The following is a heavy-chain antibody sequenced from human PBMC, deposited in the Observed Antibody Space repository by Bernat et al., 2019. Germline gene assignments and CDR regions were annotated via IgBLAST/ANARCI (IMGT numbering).Heavy chain of an antibody. J-gene: IGHJ3*02. D-gene: IGHD2-15*01. CDR2: IWYDGSNK. CDR3: AREGDCSGGCCLPHDAFDI. Sequence: QVQLVESGGGVVQPGRSLRLSCAASGFTFSSYGMHWVRQAPGKGLEWVAVIWYDGSNKYYADSVKGRFTISRDNSKNTLYLQMNSLRAEDMAVYYCAREGDCSGGCCLPHDAFDIWGQGTMVTVSS. CDR1: GFTFSSYG. V-gene: IGHV3-33*01.